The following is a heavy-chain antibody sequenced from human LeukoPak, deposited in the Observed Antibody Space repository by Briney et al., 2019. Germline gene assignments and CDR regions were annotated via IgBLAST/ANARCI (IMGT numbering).Heavy chain of an antibody. V-gene: IGHV3-23*01. J-gene: IGHJ4*02. Sequence: GGSLRLSCAASGFTFSSYAMSWVRQAPGKGMEWVSAISGSGGSTYYADSVKGRFTISRDNSKNTLYLQMNSLRAEDTAVYYCAKDLGGYYYGSGSLFDYWGQGTLVTVSS. CDR1: GFTFSSYA. CDR3: AKDLGGYYYGSGSLFDY. CDR2: ISGSGGST. D-gene: IGHD3-10*01.